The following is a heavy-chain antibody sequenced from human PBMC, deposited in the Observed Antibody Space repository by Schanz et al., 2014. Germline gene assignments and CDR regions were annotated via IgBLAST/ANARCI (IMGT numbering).Heavy chain of an antibody. D-gene: IGHD6-19*01. J-gene: IGHJ4*02. CDR3: AKLSSSGRLAGYFDY. CDR2: ITRSGGGT. V-gene: IGHV3-64D*08. CDR1: GFTFSSYA. Sequence: EVQLVESGGYLVQPGGSLRLSCSASGFTFSSYAMHWVRQASGKGLEYVSAITRSGGGTYYSDSVKGRFTISRDNSKNTLYLQMSSLRAEDTAIYYCAKLSSSGRLAGYFDYWGQGALVTVSS.